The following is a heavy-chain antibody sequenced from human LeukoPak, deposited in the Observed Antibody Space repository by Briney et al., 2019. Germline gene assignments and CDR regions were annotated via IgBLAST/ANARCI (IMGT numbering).Heavy chain of an antibody. V-gene: IGHV4-59*12. CDR2: IYYSGST. CDR3: ARGRRITIFGVVTRYYYYMDV. CDR1: GGSISSYY. D-gene: IGHD3-3*01. Sequence: SETLSLTCTVSGGSISSYYWSWIRQPPGKGLEWIGYIYYSGSTNYNPSLKSRVTISVDTSKNQFSLKLSSVTAADTAVYYCARGRRITIFGVVTRYYYYMDVWGKGTTVTVSS. J-gene: IGHJ6*03.